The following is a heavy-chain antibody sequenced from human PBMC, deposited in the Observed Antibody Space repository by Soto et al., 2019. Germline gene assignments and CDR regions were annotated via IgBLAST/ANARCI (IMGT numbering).Heavy chain of an antibody. V-gene: IGHV4-4*02. Sequence: SETLSLTCAVSGGSISSSNWWSWVRQPPGKGLEWIGEIYHSGSTNYNPSLKSRVTISVDKSKNQFSLKLSSVTAADTAVYYCARDMYYYDSSGYYYDYYYYGMDVWGQGTTVTVSS. D-gene: IGHD3-22*01. CDR3: ARDMYYYDSSGYYYDYYYYGMDV. J-gene: IGHJ6*02. CDR2: IYHSGST. CDR1: GGSISSSNW.